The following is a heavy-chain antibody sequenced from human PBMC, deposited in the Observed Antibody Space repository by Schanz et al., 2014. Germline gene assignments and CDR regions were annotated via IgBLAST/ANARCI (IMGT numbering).Heavy chain of an antibody. J-gene: IGHJ4*02. D-gene: IGHD3-22*01. V-gene: IGHV1-18*01. Sequence: QVQLVQSGAEVKKPGASVKVSCKASGYTFTSYGINWVRQAPGQGLEWMGWISAYNGNTNYAQKLQGRVTITADKSTSTAYMELSGLRSEDTAVYYCAGAFDSSGYYFDYWGQGTLVTVSS. CDR3: AGAFDSSGYYFDY. CDR2: ISAYNGNT. CDR1: GYTFTSYG.